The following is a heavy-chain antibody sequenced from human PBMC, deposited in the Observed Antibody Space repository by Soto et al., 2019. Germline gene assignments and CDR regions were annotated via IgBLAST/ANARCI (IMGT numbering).Heavy chain of an antibody. V-gene: IGHV1-2*02. D-gene: IGHD3-10*01. CDR3: ARDWKRSRTMVQRALNNY. J-gene: IGHJ4*02. CDR1: GYTFTGYY. CDR2: INPNRRST. Sequence: VSVKVCCKASGYTFTGYYMHWVRQVPGQGLEWMEWINPNRRSTTEAKNFQGSFTMTRDTSISTAYMQRSRLRSNDPAVYHCARDWKRSRTMVQRALNNYSGRRTMGTVS.